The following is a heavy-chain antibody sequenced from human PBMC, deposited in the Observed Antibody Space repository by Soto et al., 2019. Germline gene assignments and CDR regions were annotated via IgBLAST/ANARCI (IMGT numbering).Heavy chain of an antibody. CDR3: ARGPPFH. Sequence: QLQLQESGSGLVKPSQTLSLTCAVSGGSISSGGYSWSWIRQPPGKGLEWIGYIYHSGCTYYNPSXXXRXTISADRSNNQFSLKLSSVTAAATAVYYCARGPPFHWGQGTLVTVSS. J-gene: IGHJ4*02. V-gene: IGHV4-30-2*01. CDR1: GGSISSGGYS. CDR2: IYHSGCT.